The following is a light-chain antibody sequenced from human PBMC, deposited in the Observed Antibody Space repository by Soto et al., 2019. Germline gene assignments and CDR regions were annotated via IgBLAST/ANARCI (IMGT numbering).Light chain of an antibody. CDR1: SRDVGGYNY. CDR2: DVS. V-gene: IGLV2-11*01. Sequence: QSVLTKPRSVSGSPGQSVTISCTGTSRDVGGYNYVSWYQQHPGKAPKLMIYDVSKRPSGVPDRFSGSKSGNSASLTISGLQAEDEADYYCCSYAGSYVFGTGTKVTVL. J-gene: IGLJ1*01. CDR3: CSYAGSYV.